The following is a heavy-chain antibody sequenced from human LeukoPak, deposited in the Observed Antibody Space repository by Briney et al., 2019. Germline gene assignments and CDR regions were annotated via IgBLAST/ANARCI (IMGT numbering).Heavy chain of an antibody. CDR1: GGSISSSSYY. CDR2: IYYSGST. CDR3: ARVAAWEGYYDSSGYSTGFDP. V-gene: IGHV4-39*07. J-gene: IGHJ5*02. Sequence: SETLSLTCTVSGGSISSSSYYWGWIRQPPGKGLEWIGSIYYSGSTYYNPSLKSRVTISVDTSKNQFSLKLSSVTAADTAVYYCARVAAWEGYYDSSGYSTGFDPWGQGTLVTVSS. D-gene: IGHD3-22*01.